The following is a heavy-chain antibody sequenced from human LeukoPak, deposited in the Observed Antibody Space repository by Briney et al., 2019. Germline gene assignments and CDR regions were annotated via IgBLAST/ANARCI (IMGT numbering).Heavy chain of an antibody. CDR1: GFTFSSYA. J-gene: IGHJ4*02. CDR3: AKDSPTYYYDSSGYLFDY. V-gene: IGHV3-23*01. D-gene: IGHD3-22*01. CDR2: IIGSGGST. Sequence: GGSLRLSCAASGFTFSSYAMSWVRQAPGKGLEWVSAIIGSGGSTYYADSVKGRFTISRDNSKNTLYLQMNSLRAEDTAVYYCAKDSPTYYYDSSGYLFDYWGQGTLVTVSS.